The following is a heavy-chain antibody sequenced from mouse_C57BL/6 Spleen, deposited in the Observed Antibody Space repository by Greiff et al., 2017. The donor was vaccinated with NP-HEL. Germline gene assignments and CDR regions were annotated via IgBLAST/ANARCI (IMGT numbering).Heavy chain of an antibody. CDR3: ARGAGSAYAMDY. D-gene: IGHD3-3*01. V-gene: IGHV1-80*01. J-gene: IGHJ4*01. CDR2: IYPGDGDT. Sequence: VQLQQSGAELVKPGASVKISCKASGYAFSSYWMNWVKQRPGKGLEWIGQIYPGDGDTNYNGKFKGKATLTADKSSSTAYMQLSSLTSEDSAVYFCARGAGSAYAMDYWGQGTSVTVSS. CDR1: GYAFSSYW.